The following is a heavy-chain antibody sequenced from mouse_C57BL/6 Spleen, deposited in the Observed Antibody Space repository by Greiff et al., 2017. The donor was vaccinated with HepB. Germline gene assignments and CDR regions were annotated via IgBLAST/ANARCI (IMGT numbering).Heavy chain of an antibody. D-gene: IGHD1-1*01. Sequence: QVQLQQSGAELVKPGASVKLSCKASGYTFTSYWMQWVKQRPGQGLEWIGEIDPSDSYTNYNQKFKGKATLTVDTSSSTAYMQLSSLTSEDSAVYYCARYDYGSPYYAMDYWGQGTSVTVSS. V-gene: IGHV1-50*01. J-gene: IGHJ4*01. CDR3: ARYDYGSPYYAMDY. CDR1: GYTFTSYW. CDR2: IDPSDSYT.